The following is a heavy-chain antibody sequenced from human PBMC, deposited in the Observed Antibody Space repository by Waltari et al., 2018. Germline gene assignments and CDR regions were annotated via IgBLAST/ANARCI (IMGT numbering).Heavy chain of an antibody. CDR1: GGSISSYY. CDR3: ARRPRXXVVIDY. CDR2: IYYSGST. Sequence: QVQLQESGPGLVKXSETLSLTCTVSGGSISSYYWSWIRQPPGKGLEWIGYIYYSGSTXYNPSLKSRVTISVDTSKNQFSLKLSXVTAADTAVXYCARRPRXXVVIDYXGQGTLVTVSS. D-gene: IGHD3-22*01. V-gene: IGHV4-59*01. J-gene: IGHJ4*02.